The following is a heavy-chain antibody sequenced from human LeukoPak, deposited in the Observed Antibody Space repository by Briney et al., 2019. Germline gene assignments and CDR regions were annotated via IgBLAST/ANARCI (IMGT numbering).Heavy chain of an antibody. D-gene: IGHD3-3*01. V-gene: IGHV4-39*07. CDR3: ARDLLGARFLEWPMDV. CDR2: LYYSGST. CDR1: GGSISSDSYY. Sequence: PSETLSLTCTVSGGSISSDSYYWGWIRQPPGKGLEWIGSLYYSGSTYYNPSLKSRVTISVDTSKNQFSLKLSSVTAADTAVYYCARDLLGARFLEWPMDVWGKGTTVTVSS. J-gene: IGHJ6*03.